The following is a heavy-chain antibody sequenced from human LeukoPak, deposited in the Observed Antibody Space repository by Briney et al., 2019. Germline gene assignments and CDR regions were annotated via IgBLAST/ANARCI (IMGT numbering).Heavy chain of an antibody. CDR2: ISSSSSYI. CDR3: ARDPDSSSWWYLFDY. Sequence: GGSLRLSCAASGFTFSSYSMNWVRQAPGKGLEWVSSISSSSSYIYYADSVKGRFTISRDNARNSLYLQMNSLRAEDTAVYYCARDPDSSSWWYLFDYWGQGTLVTVSS. V-gene: IGHV3-21*01. D-gene: IGHD6-13*01. CDR1: GFTFSSYS. J-gene: IGHJ4*02.